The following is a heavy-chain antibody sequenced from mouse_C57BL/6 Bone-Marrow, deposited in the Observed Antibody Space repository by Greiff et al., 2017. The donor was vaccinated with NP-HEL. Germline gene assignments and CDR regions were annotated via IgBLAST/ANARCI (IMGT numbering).Heavy chain of an antibody. D-gene: IGHD4-1*01. V-gene: IGHV5-4*03. CDR2: ISAGGSYT. Sequence: EVMLVESGGGLVKPGGSLKLSCAASGFTFSSYAMSWVRQTPEKRLEWVATISAGGSYTYYPDNVKGRFTISRDHAKNNLYLQMSHLKSEDTAMYYCARGLGRRFAYWGQGTLVTVSA. CDR1: GFTFSSYA. J-gene: IGHJ3*01. CDR3: ARGLGRRFAY.